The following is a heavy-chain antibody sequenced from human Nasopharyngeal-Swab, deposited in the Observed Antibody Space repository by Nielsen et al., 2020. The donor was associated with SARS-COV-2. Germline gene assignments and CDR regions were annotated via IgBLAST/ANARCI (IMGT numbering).Heavy chain of an antibody. CDR1: GYSFTSYW. CDR2: IEPSDSYT. D-gene: IGHD4-11*01. CDR3: ARHDYSNYNWFDP. V-gene: IGHV5-10-1*01. J-gene: IGHJ5*02. Sequence: GGSLRLSCKGSGYSFTSYWISWVRQMPGKGLEWMGRIEPSDSYTNYSPSFQGHVTISADKSISTAYLQWSSLKASDTAMYYCARHDYSNYNWFDPWGQGTLVTVSS.